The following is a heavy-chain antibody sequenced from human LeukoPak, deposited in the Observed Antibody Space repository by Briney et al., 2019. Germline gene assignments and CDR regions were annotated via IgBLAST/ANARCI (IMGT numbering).Heavy chain of an antibody. J-gene: IGHJ1*01. V-gene: IGHV3-23*01. CDR1: GFTFSSYA. D-gene: IGHD2-2*01. CDR2: ISGSGGNT. CDR3: AIEKEGIVVVPAAISPRAEYFQH. Sequence: PGGSLRLSCAASGFTFSSYAMSWVRQAPGKGLEWDSTISGSGGNTHYADSVKGRFTISRDNSKHTVYLQMNSLRAEDTAIYYCAIEKEGIVVVPAAISPRAEYFQHLGQGTLVTVSS.